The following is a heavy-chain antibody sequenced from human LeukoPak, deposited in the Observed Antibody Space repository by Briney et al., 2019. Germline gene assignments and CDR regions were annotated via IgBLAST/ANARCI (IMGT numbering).Heavy chain of an antibody. CDR1: GYTLTELS. CDR3: ATIGIAAAGTPFDY. Sequence: ASVKVSCKVSGYTLTELSMHWVRQAPGKGLEWMGGFDPEDGETIYAQKFQGRVTMTEDTSTDTAYMELSSLRSEDTAVYYCATIGIAAAGTPFDYWGQGTLVTVSS. V-gene: IGHV1-24*01. D-gene: IGHD6-13*01. J-gene: IGHJ4*02. CDR2: FDPEDGET.